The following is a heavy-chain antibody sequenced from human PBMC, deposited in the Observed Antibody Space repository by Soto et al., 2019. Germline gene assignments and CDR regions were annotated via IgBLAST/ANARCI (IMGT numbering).Heavy chain of an antibody. CDR1: GYTFTSYG. V-gene: IGHV1-18*04. CDR3: ARDSPVKRYYDILTGYRYYYYYGMDV. Sequence: ASVKVSFKASGYTFTSYGISWVRQAPGQGLEWMGWISAYNGNTNYAQKLQGRVTMTTDTSTSTAYMELRGLRSDDTAVYYCARDSPVKRYYDILTGYRYYYYYGMDVWGQGTTVTVSS. CDR2: ISAYNGNT. D-gene: IGHD3-9*01. J-gene: IGHJ6*02.